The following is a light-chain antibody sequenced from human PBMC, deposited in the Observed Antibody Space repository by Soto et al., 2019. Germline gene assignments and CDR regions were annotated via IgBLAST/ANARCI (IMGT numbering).Light chain of an antibody. CDR1: QSVSIY. CDR2: DAS. Sequence: EIVLAQSPATLSLSPGERATLSCRASQSVSIYLAWYQQKPGQAPRLLIYDASNRAIGIPARFSGSGSGTDFTLTISSLEPEDFAVYYCQQRSNWPPKITFGQGTRLEIK. J-gene: IGKJ5*01. CDR3: QQRSNWPPKIT. V-gene: IGKV3-11*01.